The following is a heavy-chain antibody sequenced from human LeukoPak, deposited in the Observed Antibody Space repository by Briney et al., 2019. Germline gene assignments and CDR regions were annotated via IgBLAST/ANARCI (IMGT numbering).Heavy chain of an antibody. J-gene: IGHJ4*02. D-gene: IGHD3-16*01. Sequence: SETLSLTCAVYGGSFSGYYWSWIRQPPGKGLEWIGEINHSGSTNYNPSLKSRVTISVDTSKNQFSLKLSSVTAADTAVYYCARVGGSYFDYWGQGTLVTVSS. V-gene: IGHV4-34*01. CDR1: GGSFSGYY. CDR2: INHSGST. CDR3: ARVGGSYFDY.